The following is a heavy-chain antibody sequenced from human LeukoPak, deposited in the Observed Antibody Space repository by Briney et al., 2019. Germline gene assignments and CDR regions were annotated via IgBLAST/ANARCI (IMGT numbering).Heavy chain of an antibody. J-gene: IGHJ4*02. Sequence: SETLSLTCAVYGGSFSGYYWSWIRQPPGKGLEWIGEINHSGSTNYNPSLKSRVTISVDTSKNQFSLKLSSVTAADTAVYYCARRAEWLPFDYWGQGTLVTVSS. D-gene: IGHD3-3*01. CDR3: ARRAEWLPFDY. V-gene: IGHV4-34*01. CDR2: INHSGST. CDR1: GGSFSGYY.